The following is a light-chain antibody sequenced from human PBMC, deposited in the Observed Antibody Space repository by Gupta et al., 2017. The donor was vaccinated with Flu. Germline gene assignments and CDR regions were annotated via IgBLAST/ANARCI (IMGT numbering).Light chain of an antibody. V-gene: IGKV3-20*01. CDR2: GAS. J-gene: IGKJ2*01. Sequence: EVVLAQSPGTVSLSPGERVTLSCRASRSIDSSYLAWYQQKPGQAPRLLIYGASRRATGIADRFSGSGSGTDFTLTINSLEPEEFAVYYCQQYARSPYTFGQGTKVEI. CDR3: QQYARSPYT. CDR1: RSIDSSY.